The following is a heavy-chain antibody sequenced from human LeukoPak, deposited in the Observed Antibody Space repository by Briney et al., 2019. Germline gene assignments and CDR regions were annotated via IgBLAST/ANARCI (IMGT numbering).Heavy chain of an antibody. D-gene: IGHD2-15*01. CDR2: IYPGDSDT. V-gene: IGHV5-51*01. Sequence: GESLQISCKGSGSIFTSYWIGGVRPLAGKGLEWMGIIYPGDSDTRYSPSFQGQVTISADKSISTAYLQWSSLKASDTAMYYCARQGAAAAHFDYWGQGTLVTVSS. CDR3: ARQGAAAAHFDY. CDR1: GSIFTSYW. J-gene: IGHJ4*02.